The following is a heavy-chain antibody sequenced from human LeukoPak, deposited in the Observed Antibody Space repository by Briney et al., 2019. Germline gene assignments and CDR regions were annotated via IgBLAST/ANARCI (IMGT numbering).Heavy chain of an antibody. CDR1: GFTFSSYG. CDR2: ISYDGSNK. CDR3: AKELQFAYGDYAPYYFDY. V-gene: IGHV3-30*18. J-gene: IGHJ4*02. Sequence: GGSLRLSCAASGFTFSSYGMHWVRQAPGKGLEWVAVISYDGSNKYYADSVKGRFTISRDNSKNTLYLQMNSLRAEDTAVYYCAKELQFAYGDYAPYYFDYWGQGTLVTVSS. D-gene: IGHD4-17*01.